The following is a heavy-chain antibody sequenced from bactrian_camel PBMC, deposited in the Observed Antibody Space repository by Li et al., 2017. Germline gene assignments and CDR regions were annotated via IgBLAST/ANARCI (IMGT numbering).Heavy chain of an antibody. V-gene: IGHV3S53*01. D-gene: IGHD1*01. CDR1: GYLYSAYC. Sequence: HVQLVESGGGTVPAGGSLKLSCVASGYLYSAYCMGWFRQAPGKQREWVAGLDSDGIASYADSVKGRFTISKDDAKNTLYLQMNSLKPEDTAVYYCAAASRPIFAGYRFSPSDFDYWGQGTQVTVS. CDR3: AAASRPIFAGYRFSPSDFDY. J-gene: IGHJ6*01. CDR2: LDSDGIA.